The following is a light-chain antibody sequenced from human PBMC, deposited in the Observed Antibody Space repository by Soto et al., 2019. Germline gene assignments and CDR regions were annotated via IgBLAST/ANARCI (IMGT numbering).Light chain of an antibody. Sequence: QSVLTQPASVSESPGQSITISCTGSSSDVGAYNYVSWYQQHPDKAPKLMIYDVNNRPSGVSNRFSGSKSGNTASLTISGLQAEDEADYYCSSYTSSSTLEVFGTGTKVTVL. V-gene: IGLV2-14*01. CDR2: DVN. J-gene: IGLJ1*01. CDR1: SSDVGAYNY. CDR3: SSYTSSSTLEV.